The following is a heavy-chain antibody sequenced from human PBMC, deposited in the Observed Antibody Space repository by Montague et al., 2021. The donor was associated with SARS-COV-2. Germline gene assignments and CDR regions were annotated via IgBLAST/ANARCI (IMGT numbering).Heavy chain of an antibody. CDR1: GGSFSSTRYY. J-gene: IGHJ6*03. CDR3: ARHSGDCTIFGVVIYYMDV. Sequence: SESLSLACTFYGGSFSSTRYYWSWIRQPPGKGLEWIGSIYYTETTYYNPAPKSGTTFYSPSLKSRVTISVDTSKNQFSLKLSSVTAADTAVFYCARHSGDCTIFGVVIYYMDVWGKGTTVTVSS. D-gene: IGHD3-3*01. CDR2: IYYTETTYYNPAPKSGTT. V-gene: IGHV4-39*01.